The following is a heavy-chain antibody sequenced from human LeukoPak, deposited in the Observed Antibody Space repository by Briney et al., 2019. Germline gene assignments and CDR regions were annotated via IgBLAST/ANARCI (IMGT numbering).Heavy chain of an antibody. J-gene: IGHJ5*02. D-gene: IGHD6-13*01. CDR1: GGTFSSYA. CDR3: AREIRGYSSSWRGNWFDP. CDR2: IIPIFGTA. Sequence: SVTVSCKASGGTFSSYAISWVRQAPGQGLEWMGGIIPIFGTANYAQKFQGRVTITADESTSTAYMELSSLRSEDTAVYYCAREIRGYSSSWRGNWFDPWGQGTLVTVSS. V-gene: IGHV1-69*01.